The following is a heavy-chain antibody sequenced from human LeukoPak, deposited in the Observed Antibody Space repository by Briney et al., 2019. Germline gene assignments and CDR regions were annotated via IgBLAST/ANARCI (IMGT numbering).Heavy chain of an antibody. J-gene: IGHJ4*02. CDR3: ARGYCSSTSCHTDY. D-gene: IGHD2-2*02. CDR2: IYSGGST. CDR1: GFTVSSNY. Sequence: GGSLRLSCAASGFTVSSNYMSWVRQARGKGLEWVSVIYSGGSTYYADSVKGRFTISRDNSKNTLYLQMNSLRAEDTAVYYCARGYCSSTSCHTDYWGQGTLVTVSS. V-gene: IGHV3-66*01.